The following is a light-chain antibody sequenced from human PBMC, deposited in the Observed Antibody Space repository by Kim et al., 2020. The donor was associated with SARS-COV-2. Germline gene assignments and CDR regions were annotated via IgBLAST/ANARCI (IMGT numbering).Light chain of an antibody. V-gene: IGLV3-19*01. CDR2: GKD. CDR1: DLRRYY. CDR3: NSRDSSGNHVA. J-gene: IGLJ2*01. Sequence: LVQTVRITTQGDDLRRYYASWYQQKPGQAPVFVIYGKDNRPSGIPDRFSGSSSGNTASLTITGAQAEDEADYYCNSRDSSGNHVAFGGGTQLTVL.